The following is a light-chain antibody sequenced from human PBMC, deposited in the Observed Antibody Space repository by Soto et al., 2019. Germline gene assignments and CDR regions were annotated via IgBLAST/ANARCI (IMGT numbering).Light chain of an antibody. CDR1: QSISSY. V-gene: IGKV1-39*01. CDR3: QQDYNLPIT. Sequence: DIRRTQSPSSLSSSLGDRATITCRASQSISSYLNWYQQKPGKAPKLLIYAASSLQSGVPSRFSGSGSGTDFTLTISSLQPEDFAVYYCQQDYNLPITFGQGTRLEIK. J-gene: IGKJ5*01. CDR2: AAS.